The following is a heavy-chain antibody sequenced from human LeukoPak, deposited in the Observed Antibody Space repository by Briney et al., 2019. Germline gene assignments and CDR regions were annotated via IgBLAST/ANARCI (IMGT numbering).Heavy chain of an antibody. D-gene: IGHD4-17*01. Sequence: GGSLRLSCAASGFTVSSDYMSWVRQAPGKGLEWVSVIYSGGSTYYADSVKGRFTISRDNSKNTLYLQMNSLRAEDTAVYYCARDSVTVNTFDIWGQGTMVTVSS. CDR3: ARDSVTVNTFDI. V-gene: IGHV3-66*01. CDR1: GFTVSSDY. J-gene: IGHJ3*02. CDR2: IYSGGST.